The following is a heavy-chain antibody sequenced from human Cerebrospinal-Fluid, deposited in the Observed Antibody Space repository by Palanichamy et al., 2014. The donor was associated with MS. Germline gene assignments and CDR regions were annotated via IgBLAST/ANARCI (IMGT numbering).Heavy chain of an antibody. CDR2: IYYSGST. CDR3: ARVRSGWYYFDY. D-gene: IGHD6-19*01. CDR1: GGSISSYY. J-gene: IGHJ4*02. Sequence: QVQLQESGPGLVKPSETLSLTCTVSGGSISSYYWSWIRQPPGKGLEWIGYIYYSGSTNYNPSLKSRVTISVGTSKNQLSLKLSSVTAADTAFYYCARVRSGWYYFDYWGQGTLLTVSS. V-gene: IGHV4-59*01.